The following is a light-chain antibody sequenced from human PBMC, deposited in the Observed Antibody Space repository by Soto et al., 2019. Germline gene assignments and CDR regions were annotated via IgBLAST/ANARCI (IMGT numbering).Light chain of an antibody. J-gene: IGKJ2*01. V-gene: IGKV1-39*01. CDR1: QSLSSY. Sequence: DIQMTQSPSSLSASVGDRVTITCRASQSLSSYLNWYQQKPRKAPELLIYAASSLQSGVPSRFSGSGSGTDFTLTISSLQPEDFATYYCQQSYSIPFTFGQGTSLEIK. CDR2: AAS. CDR3: QQSYSIPFT.